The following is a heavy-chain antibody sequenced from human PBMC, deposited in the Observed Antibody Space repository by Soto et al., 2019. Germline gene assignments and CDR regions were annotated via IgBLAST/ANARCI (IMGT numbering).Heavy chain of an antibody. CDR2: INPSGGST. D-gene: IGHD2-2*01. V-gene: IGHV1-18*01. CDR1: CYTFTSYG. CDR3: ARYCSSTSCYATWFDT. Sequence: GAAGKVSCKYSCYTFTSYGISLVRHSPGQWLEWMGIINPSGGSTSYAQKFQGRVTMTTDTSTSTAYMELRSLRSDDTAVYYCARYCSSTSCYATWFDTWGQGTLVTVSS. J-gene: IGHJ5*02.